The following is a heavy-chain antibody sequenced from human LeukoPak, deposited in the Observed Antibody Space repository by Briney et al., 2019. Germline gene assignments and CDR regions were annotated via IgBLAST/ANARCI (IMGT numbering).Heavy chain of an antibody. V-gene: IGHV1-18*01. CDR3: ARELGYCSSTSCYLGDYYYYMDV. CDR2: ISAYNGNT. CDR1: GYTFTSYG. J-gene: IGHJ6*03. Sequence: ASVKVSCTASGYTFTSYGISWVRQAPGQGLEWMGWISAYNGNTNYAQKLQGRVTMTTDTSTSTAYMELRSLRSDDTAVYYCARELGYCSSTSCYLGDYYYYMDVWGKGTTVTVSS. D-gene: IGHD2-2*01.